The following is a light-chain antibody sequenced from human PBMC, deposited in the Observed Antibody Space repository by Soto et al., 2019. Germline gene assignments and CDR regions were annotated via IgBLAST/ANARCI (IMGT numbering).Light chain of an antibody. CDR3: QQYVNRPIST. CDR1: QDISTY. CDR2: DAS. V-gene: IGKV1-33*01. J-gene: IGKJ3*01. Sequence: DIQMTQSPSSLSASVGDRVTITCQASQDISTYLNWYQQKPGKAPKLLIYDASNLETGVPSRFSRTGSGTHFTFTINSLQPEDITTYSCQQYVNRPISTFGPGTTVDF.